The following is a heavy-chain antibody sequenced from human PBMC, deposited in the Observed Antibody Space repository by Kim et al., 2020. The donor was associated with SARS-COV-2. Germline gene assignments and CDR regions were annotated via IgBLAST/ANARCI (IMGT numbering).Heavy chain of an antibody. J-gene: IGHJ6*02. CDR1: GYTFTGYY. V-gene: IGHV1-2*02. Sequence: ASVKVSCKSSGYTFTGYYIHWVRQAPGQGLEWMGWIDPMSGGTNYAHNFQGRVTMTRDTSIATAYMELSRLRSDDTGVYYCARDYDFWSGFPVYGLDVWGQGTTVTVSS. CDR3: ARDYDFWSGFPVYGLDV. D-gene: IGHD3-3*01. CDR2: IDPMSGGT.